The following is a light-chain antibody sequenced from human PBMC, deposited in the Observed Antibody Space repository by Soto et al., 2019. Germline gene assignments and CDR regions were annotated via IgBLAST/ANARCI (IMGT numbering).Light chain of an antibody. J-gene: IGLJ2*01. CDR1: SSDVGSHPF. Sequence: QSALTQPPSVSGSPGQSITISCAGTSSDVGSHPFVSWYQQHPGKAPKLMISEDTKRPSGVSHRFYGSKSGNMASLTISGHQDEDEADYYCCSSAGSYTLFAGGTKLTVL. V-gene: IGLV2-14*02. CDR2: EDT. CDR3: CSSAGSYTL.